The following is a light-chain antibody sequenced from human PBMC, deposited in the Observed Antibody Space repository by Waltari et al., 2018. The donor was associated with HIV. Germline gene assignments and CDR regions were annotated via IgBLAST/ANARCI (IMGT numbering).Light chain of an antibody. Sequence: DIVMTQSPVTLSVSPGERATLSYRASQSISGNLAWYQQKPGQAPRLLIYGASTRATGIPARFSGSGSGTEFTLTISSLQSEDFAVYYCQQYNNWPRTFGQGTKLEIK. CDR2: GAS. J-gene: IGKJ2*01. CDR3: QQYNNWPRT. V-gene: IGKV3-15*01. CDR1: QSISGN.